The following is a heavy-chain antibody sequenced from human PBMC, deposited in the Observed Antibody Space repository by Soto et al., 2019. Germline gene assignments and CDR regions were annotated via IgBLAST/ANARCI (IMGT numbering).Heavy chain of an antibody. V-gene: IGHV3-23*01. Sequence: DVQLLESGGGLVQPGGSLRLSCAASGFTFRSYAMSWVRQAPGKGLEWVSGISGSGISTHYADSVKGGFTVSRDNSKDTLYLQRNSLRAEDTAVYNCAKEPVGPDWYFDLWGRGTLVTVSS. CDR3: AKEPVGPDWYFDL. J-gene: IGHJ2*01. CDR2: ISGSGIST. CDR1: GFTFRSYA.